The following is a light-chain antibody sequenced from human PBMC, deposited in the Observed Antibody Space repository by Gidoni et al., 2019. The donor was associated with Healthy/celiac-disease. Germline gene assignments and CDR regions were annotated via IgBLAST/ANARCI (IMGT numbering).Light chain of an antibody. V-gene: IGKV4-1*01. CDR2: WAA. CDR3: QQYYSTPT. Sequence: VPTGERDTINCKSSQSVLYSSNNKNYLAWYQQKPGQPPKLLIYWAATRESGVPDRFSCSGAGTDFTLTISSLQAEDVAVYYCQQYYSTPTFXPXTKVXIK. CDR1: QSVLYSSNNKNY. J-gene: IGKJ3*01.